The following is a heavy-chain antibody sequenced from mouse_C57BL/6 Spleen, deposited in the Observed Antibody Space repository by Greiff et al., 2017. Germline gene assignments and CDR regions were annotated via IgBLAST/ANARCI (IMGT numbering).Heavy chain of an antibody. CDR3: ARSGDYDRYFDY. CDR2: IYPGGGYT. CDR1: GYTFTNYW. J-gene: IGHJ2*01. D-gene: IGHD2-4*01. V-gene: IGHV1-63*01. Sequence: VQLQESGAELVRPGTSVQMSCKASGYTFTNYWIGWAKQRPGHGLEWIGDIYPGGGYTNYNEKFKGKATLTADKSSSTAYMQFSSLTSEDSAIYFCARSGDYDRYFDYWGQGTTLTVSS.